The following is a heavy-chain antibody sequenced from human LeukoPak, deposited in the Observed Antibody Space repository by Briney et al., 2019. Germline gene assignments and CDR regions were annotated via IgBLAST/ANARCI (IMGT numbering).Heavy chain of an antibody. J-gene: IGHJ3*02. CDR1: GFTLSAYA. CDR3: ARGPGPIAGAKNPFDI. CDR2: ISYDGSNT. Sequence: GGSWRLSCRLLGFTLSAYAMHGVPEAPGKARGGVAVISYDGSNTYYAGSVKGRFPIQGEKSKDTLYRQMNTRRPEDTAVYYCARGPGPIAGAKNPFDIGGQGTMATVS. D-gene: IGHD1-26*01. V-gene: IGHV3-30*16.